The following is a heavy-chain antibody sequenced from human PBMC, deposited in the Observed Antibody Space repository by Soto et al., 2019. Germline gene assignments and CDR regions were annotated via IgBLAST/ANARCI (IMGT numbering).Heavy chain of an antibody. CDR1: GFSVSAHY. J-gene: IGHJ6*02. CDR2: IYSTGAT. Sequence: GGSLRLSCAASGFSVSAHYMNWVRQAPGKGLEWASAIYSTGATYYADSVQGRFTTSRDDSKNMLYLQMDDLRVEDTAVYYCASGVGYCSGGSCYSYYYYYGMDVWGQGTTVTVSS. CDR3: ASGVGYCSGGSCYSYYYYYGMDV. V-gene: IGHV3-53*01. D-gene: IGHD2-15*01.